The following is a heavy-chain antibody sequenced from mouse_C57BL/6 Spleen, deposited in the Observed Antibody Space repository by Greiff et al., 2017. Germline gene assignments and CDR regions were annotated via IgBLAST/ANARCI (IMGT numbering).Heavy chain of an antibody. D-gene: IGHD2-1*01. V-gene: IGHV3-6*01. CDR1: GYSITSGYY. J-gene: IGHJ1*03. CDR2: ISYDGSN. Sequence: EVQLQESGPGLVKPSQSLSLTCSVTGYSITSGYYWNWIRQFPGNKLEWMGYISYDGSNNYNPSLKNRISITRDTSKNQFFLKLNSVPTEDTATFYRSKVVTTMRYFDVWGTGTTVTVSS. CDR3: SKVVTTMRYFDV.